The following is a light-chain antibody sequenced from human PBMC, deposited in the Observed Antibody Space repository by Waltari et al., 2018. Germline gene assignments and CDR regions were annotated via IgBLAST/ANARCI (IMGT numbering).Light chain of an antibody. CDR2: GAS. J-gene: IGKJ2*01. CDR3: QQYGSSIMYT. CDR1: QSLTKKY. V-gene: IGKV3-20*01. Sequence: VLTQSPGTLSLSPGERATLSCRASQSLTKKYLAWYQQKPGQAPRLLIYGASSRAPGVPERFSGSGSGTDFTLTISRLEPEDFAVYYCQQYGSSIMYTFGQGTKLEIK.